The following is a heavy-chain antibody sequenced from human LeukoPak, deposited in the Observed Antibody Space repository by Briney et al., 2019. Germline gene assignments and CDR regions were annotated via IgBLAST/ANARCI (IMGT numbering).Heavy chain of an antibody. D-gene: IGHD7-27*01. CDR2: INPNSGGT. CDR3: ARSLGSDDAFDI. V-gene: IGHV1-2*02. J-gene: IGHJ3*02. CDR1: GYTFTGYY. Sequence: ASVKVSCKASGYTFTGYYMHWARQAPGQGLEWMGWINPNSGGTNYAQKFQGRVTMTRDTSISTAYMELSRLRSDDTAVYYCARSLGSDDAFDIWGQGTMVTVSS.